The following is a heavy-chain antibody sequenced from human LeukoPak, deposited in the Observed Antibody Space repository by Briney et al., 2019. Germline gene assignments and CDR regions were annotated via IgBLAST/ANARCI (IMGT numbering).Heavy chain of an antibody. Sequence: GASVTVSFKASGYTFTSYGISWVRQAPGQGLEWMGWISAYNGNTNYAQKLQGRVTMTTDTSTSTAYMELRSLRSDDTAVYYCARDSSGYYNFDYWGQGTLVTVSS. CDR1: GYTFTSYG. CDR2: ISAYNGNT. V-gene: IGHV1-18*01. D-gene: IGHD3-22*01. J-gene: IGHJ4*02. CDR3: ARDSSGYYNFDY.